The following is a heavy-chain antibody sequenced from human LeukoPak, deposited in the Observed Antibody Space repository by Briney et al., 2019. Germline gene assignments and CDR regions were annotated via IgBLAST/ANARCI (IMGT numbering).Heavy chain of an antibody. CDR1: GFTFSDYG. V-gene: IGHV3-30*02. CDR3: AKDQAIFGVVITEFDY. J-gene: IGHJ4*02. D-gene: IGHD3-3*01. Sequence: GGSLRLSCAASGFTFSDYGMHWVRQAPGKGLEWVASIRYDGSNKYYADSVKGRFTISRDNSKNTLYLQMNSLRAEDTAVYYCAKDQAIFGVVITEFDYWGQGTLVAVSP. CDR2: IRYDGSNK.